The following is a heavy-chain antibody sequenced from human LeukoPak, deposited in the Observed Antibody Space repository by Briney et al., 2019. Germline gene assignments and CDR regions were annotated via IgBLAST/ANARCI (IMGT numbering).Heavy chain of an antibody. V-gene: IGHV4-59*01. D-gene: IGHD2-21*02. CDR2: IYYSGYT. CDR1: GGSISSYC. CDR3: ARGGWKVTNWFDP. Sequence: SETLSLTCTVSGGSISSYCWSWVRPPPGKGLEWIGYIYYSGYTNYNPSLKSRVTISVDTSKNQFSLKLSSVTAADTAVYYCARGGWKVTNWFDPWGQGTLVTVSS. J-gene: IGHJ5*02.